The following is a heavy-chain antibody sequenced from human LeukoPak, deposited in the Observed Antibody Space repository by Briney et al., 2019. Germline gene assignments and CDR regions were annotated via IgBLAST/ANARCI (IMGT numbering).Heavy chain of an antibody. D-gene: IGHD3-22*01. V-gene: IGHV3-11*01. J-gene: IGHJ3*02. CDR1: GFTVSSNY. Sequence: GGSLRLSCAASGFTVSSNYMSWVRQAPGKGLEWVSYISSSGSTIYYADSVKGRFTISRDNAKNSLYLQMNSLRAEDTAVYYCARATLTHYYDSSGYWGRRSGEDAFDIWGQGTMVTVSS. CDR2: ISSSGSTI. CDR3: ARATLTHYYDSSGYWGRRSGEDAFDI.